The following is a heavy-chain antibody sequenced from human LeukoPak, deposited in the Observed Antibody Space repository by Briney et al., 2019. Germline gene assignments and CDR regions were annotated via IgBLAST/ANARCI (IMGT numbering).Heavy chain of an antibody. J-gene: IGHJ5*02. CDR1: GFTFNNYG. CDR2: ISGSGFNT. Sequence: TGGSLRLSCAVSGFTFNNYGMSWVRQAPGKGLEWVSAISGSGFNTYYADSVKGRFTISRDNSKNTLYLQMNSLRAEDTAVYSCARGADGVSSNSRGWFDPWGQGTLVTVSS. D-gene: IGHD2-15*01. V-gene: IGHV3-23*01. CDR3: ARGADGVSSNSRGWFDP.